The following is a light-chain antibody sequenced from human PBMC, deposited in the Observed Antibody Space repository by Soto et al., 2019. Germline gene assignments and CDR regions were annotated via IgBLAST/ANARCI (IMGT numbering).Light chain of an antibody. Sequence: SVLTQPPSVSGSPGQSITISCTGTISDVGGYNYVSWYHQHPGKAPKLMIYEVSNRPSGVSNRFSGSKSGNTASLTISGLQAEDEADYYCRSYTSSRTLYVFGTGTKVTVL. CDR3: RSYTSSRTLYV. V-gene: IGLV2-14*01. CDR2: EVS. J-gene: IGLJ1*01. CDR1: ISDVGGYNY.